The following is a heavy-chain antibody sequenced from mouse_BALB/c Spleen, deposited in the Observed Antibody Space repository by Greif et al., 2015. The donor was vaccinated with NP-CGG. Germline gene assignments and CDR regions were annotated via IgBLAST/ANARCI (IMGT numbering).Heavy chain of an antibody. CDR3: ARLGLGAY. D-gene: IGHD4-1*01. J-gene: IGHJ3*01. CDR1: GYTFTSYW. Sequence: VKLQESGAELAKPGASGKMSCKASGYTFTSYWMHWVKQRPGQGLEWIGYINPSTGYTEYNQKFKDKATLTADKSSSTACMQLSSLTSEDSAVYYCARLGLGAYWGQGTLVPVSA. V-gene: IGHV1-7*01. CDR2: INPSTGYT.